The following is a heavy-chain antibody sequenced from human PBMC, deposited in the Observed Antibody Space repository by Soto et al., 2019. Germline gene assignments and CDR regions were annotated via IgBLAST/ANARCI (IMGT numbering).Heavy chain of an antibody. CDR2: ISGSGGST. CDR1: GFTFSSYA. V-gene: IGHV3-23*01. J-gene: IGHJ4*02. Sequence: PGGSLRLSCAASGFTFSSYAMSWVRQAPGKGLEWVSAISGSGGSTYYADSVKGRFTISRDNSKNTLYLQMNSLRAEDTAVYYCAKDTSYDILTGYLQLSKYLEAPSPLDYWCQGTLVTVFS. D-gene: IGHD3-9*01. CDR3: AKDTSYDILTGYLQLSKYLEAPSPLDY.